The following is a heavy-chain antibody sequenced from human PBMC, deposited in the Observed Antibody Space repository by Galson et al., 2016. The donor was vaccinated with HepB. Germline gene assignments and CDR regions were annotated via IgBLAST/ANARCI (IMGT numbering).Heavy chain of an antibody. D-gene: IGHD5-24*01. CDR3: ARDSYCRDGICSQGVAFDI. CDR2: INNRGI. Sequence: ETLSLTCAVSGGSFSGHYWTWFRQSPGKGLQWLGEINNRGIKYNPSIRGRIDLSVDTSKNQFSLKLTSLSAADTALYFCARDSYCRDGICSQGVAFDIWSQGTVVTVSS. J-gene: IGHJ3*02. CDR1: GGSFSGHY. V-gene: IGHV4-34*01.